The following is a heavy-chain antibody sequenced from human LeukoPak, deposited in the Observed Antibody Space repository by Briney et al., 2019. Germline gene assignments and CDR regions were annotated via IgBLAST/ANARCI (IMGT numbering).Heavy chain of an antibody. D-gene: IGHD2-2*01. V-gene: IGHV1-2*06. CDR3: ARSLPSWPASMYYFDY. CDR1: GYTFTGYY. CDR2: INPNSGGT. Sequence: ASVKVSCKASGYTFTGYYMHWVRQAPGQGLEWMGRINPNSGGTNYAQKFQGRVTMTRDTSISTAYMELSRLRSDDTAVYYCARSLPSWPASMYYFDYWGQGTPVTVSS. J-gene: IGHJ4*02.